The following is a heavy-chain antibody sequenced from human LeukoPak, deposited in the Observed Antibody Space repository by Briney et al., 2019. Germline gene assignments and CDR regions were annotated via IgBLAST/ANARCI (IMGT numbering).Heavy chain of an antibody. J-gene: IGHJ6*03. CDR3: AKDGYERGADTDYMDV. CDR2: ISGSGGST. CDR1: GFTFSSYA. Sequence: GGSLRLSCAASGFTFSSYAMSWVRQAPGKGLEWVSAISGSGGSTYYADSVKGRFTISRDNSKNTLYLQMNSLRAEDTAVYYCAKDGYERGADTDYMDVWGKGTTVTVSS. V-gene: IGHV3-23*01. D-gene: IGHD2-2*03.